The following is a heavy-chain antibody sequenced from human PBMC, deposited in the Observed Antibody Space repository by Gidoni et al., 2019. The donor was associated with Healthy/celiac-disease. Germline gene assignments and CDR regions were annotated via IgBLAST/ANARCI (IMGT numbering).Heavy chain of an antibody. J-gene: IGHJ6*02. Sequence: RLEWMGWSNAGNGNTKYSQEFQGRVTITRDTSASTAYMELSSLRSEDMAVYYCARGGWGGMDVWGQGTTVTVSS. D-gene: IGHD3-16*01. CDR2: SNAGNGNT. CDR3: ARGGWGGMDV. V-gene: IGHV1-3*02.